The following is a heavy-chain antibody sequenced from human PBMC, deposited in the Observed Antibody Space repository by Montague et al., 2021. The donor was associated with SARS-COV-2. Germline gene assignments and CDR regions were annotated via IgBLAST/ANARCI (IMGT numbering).Heavy chain of an antibody. Sequence: TLSLTCTVSGASISTGPFYWSWIRQYPGKGLEWIGYIYYSGSTYYNPSLKSRITMSVDPSKNQFSLTLSSVTAADTAIYYCVTRPPVGTGPLDYWGQGTLVTVSS. V-gene: IGHV4-31*03. CDR2: IYYSGST. CDR3: VTRPPVGTGPLDY. D-gene: IGHD3-10*01. CDR1: GASISTGPFY. J-gene: IGHJ4*02.